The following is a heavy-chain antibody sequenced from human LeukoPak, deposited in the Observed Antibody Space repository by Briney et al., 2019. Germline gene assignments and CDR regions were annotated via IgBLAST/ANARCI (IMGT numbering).Heavy chain of an antibody. J-gene: IGHJ4*02. Sequence: PSETLSLTCTVSGAPPNNYYWNWVRQPPGKELEWIGEINHSGSTNYNPSLKSRVTISVDTSKNQFSLKVSSVTAADTAVYYCARAAKWTYPVTRGSYFDYWGQGTLVTVSS. CDR1: GAPPNNYY. CDR3: ARAAKWTYPVTRGSYFDY. V-gene: IGHV4-34*01. CDR2: INHSGST. D-gene: IGHD4-17*01.